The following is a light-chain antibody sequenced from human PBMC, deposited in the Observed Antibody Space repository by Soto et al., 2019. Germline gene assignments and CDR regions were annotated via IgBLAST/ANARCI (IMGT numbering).Light chain of an antibody. Sequence: EIVMTQSPATLSVSPGDRATLSCRASESVSNNLAWYQQKPGQAPRLLIYAASARATGVPGRFSGSGSETDFILTISSLQSEDFAVYFCQQYNDWPPAFGQGTKVDIK. CDR2: AAS. CDR3: QQYNDWPPA. CDR1: ESVSNN. J-gene: IGKJ1*01. V-gene: IGKV3-15*01.